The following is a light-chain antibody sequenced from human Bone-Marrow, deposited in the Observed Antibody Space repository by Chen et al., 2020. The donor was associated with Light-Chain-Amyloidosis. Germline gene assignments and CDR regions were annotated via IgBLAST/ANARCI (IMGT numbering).Light chain of an antibody. J-gene: IGLJ2*01. CDR2: RET. V-gene: IGLV3-25*03. CDR3: QSADSSGTYEVI. CDR1: DVPTKS. Sequence: SYELTPPPSVSVPPGQTARITYSGDDVPTKSAYWHQQKPGQAPVLVLHRETERPSGIPERFSGSSSGTTATLTISGVQAEDEDDYHWQSADSSGTYEVIFGGGTKLTVL.